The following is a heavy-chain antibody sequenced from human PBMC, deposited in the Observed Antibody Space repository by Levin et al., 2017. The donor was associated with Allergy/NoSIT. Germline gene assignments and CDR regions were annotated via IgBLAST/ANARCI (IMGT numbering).Heavy chain of an antibody. D-gene: IGHD3-3*01. V-gene: IGHV1-8*01. J-gene: IGHJ5*02. CDR3: ARTPSDDFWSGYKNWFDP. CDR2: MNPNSGNT. CDR1: GYTFTSYD. Sequence: ASVKVSCKASGYTFTSYDINWVRQATGQGLEWMGWMNPNSGNTGYAQKFQGRVTMTRNTSISTAYMELSSLRSEDTAVYYCARTPSDDFWSGYKNWFDPWGQGTLVTVSS.